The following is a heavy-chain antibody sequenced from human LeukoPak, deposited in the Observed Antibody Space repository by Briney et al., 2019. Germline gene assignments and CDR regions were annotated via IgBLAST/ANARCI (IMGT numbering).Heavy chain of an antibody. J-gene: IGHJ4*02. CDR1: GFTFSSYG. CDR3: AKDPIRKYYYGSGSHTFDY. V-gene: IGHV3-23*01. D-gene: IGHD3-10*01. Sequence: GGSLRLSCAASGFTFSSYGMSWVRQAPGKGLEWVSAITGSRSTYYADSVKGRFTISRDNSKNTLYLQMNSLRAEDTAVYYCAKDPIRKYYYGSGSHTFDYWGQGTLVTVSS. CDR2: ITGSRST.